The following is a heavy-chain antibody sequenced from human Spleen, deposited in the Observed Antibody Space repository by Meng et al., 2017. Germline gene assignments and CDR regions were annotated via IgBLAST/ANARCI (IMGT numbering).Heavy chain of an antibody. D-gene: IGHD3-9*01. Sequence: GESLKISCAASGFTFSNSWMIWVRQAPGKGLEWVGRIKSKTDGGTTDYATPVKGRFTISRDDSKNTLYLQMNNMKTEDTGVYYCTPRNPSRYFGWLLAYWGQGTLVTVSS. CDR3: TPRNPSRYFGWLLAY. J-gene: IGHJ4*02. V-gene: IGHV3-15*05. CDR2: IKSKTDGGTT. CDR1: GFTFSNSW.